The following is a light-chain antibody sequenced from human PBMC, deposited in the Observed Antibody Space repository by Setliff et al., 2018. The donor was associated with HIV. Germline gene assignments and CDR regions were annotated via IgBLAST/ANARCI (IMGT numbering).Light chain of an antibody. J-gene: IGLJ2*01. V-gene: IGLV2-23*02. CDR3: CSYVSGDTWI. Sequence: QSALTKPASVSGSPGQSITISCTGSATDVGNYESVSWYQHHPGEVPKLIVYDVNKRPSGISNLFSGSKTGNSASLTISGLHTEDEADYYCCSYVSGDTWIFGGGTKVTVL. CDR1: ATDVGNYES. CDR2: DVN.